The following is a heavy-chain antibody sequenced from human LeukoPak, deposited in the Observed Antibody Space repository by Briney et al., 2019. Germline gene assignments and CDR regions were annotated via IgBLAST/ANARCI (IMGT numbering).Heavy chain of an antibody. D-gene: IGHD6-13*01. Sequence: GGSLRLSCAASGFTFNTYWMHWVRQAPGKGLVWVSHISSDGRSTDYADSVQGRFAISRDNAKNTLYLQMNSLRAEDTAVYYCARCSTSLDYYGMDVWGQGTTVTVSS. CDR2: ISSDGRST. CDR3: ARCSTSLDYYGMDV. CDR1: GFTFNTYW. V-gene: IGHV3-74*01. J-gene: IGHJ6*02.